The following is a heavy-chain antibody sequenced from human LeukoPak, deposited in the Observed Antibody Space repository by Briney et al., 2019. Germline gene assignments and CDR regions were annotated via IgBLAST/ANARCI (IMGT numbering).Heavy chain of an antibody. V-gene: IGHV1-46*01. CDR1: GYTFTSNY. J-gene: IGHJ4*02. CDR2: ISPSGGST. Sequence: ASVTVSCKAFGYTFTSNYMHWVRQAPGQGPEWMGVISPSGGSTTYAQKFQGRVTLTRDMSTSTDYLELSSLRSEDTAVYYCARDGEGYCGGDCYGYWGQGTLVTVSS. CDR3: ARDGEGYCGGDCYGY. D-gene: IGHD2-15*01.